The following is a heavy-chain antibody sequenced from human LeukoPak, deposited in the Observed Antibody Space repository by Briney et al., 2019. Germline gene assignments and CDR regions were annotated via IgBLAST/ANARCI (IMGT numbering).Heavy chain of an antibody. CDR1: GGSISNNSYY. D-gene: IGHD2/OR15-2a*01. V-gene: IGHV4-61*05. CDR3: ARVSTGRDAFDI. J-gene: IGHJ3*02. Sequence: SETLSLTCTVSGGSISNNSYYWGWIRQPPGKGLEWIGYIYYSGSTNYNPSLKSRVTISVDTSKNQFSLKLRSVTAADTAVYYCARVSTGRDAFDIWGQGTMVTVSS. CDR2: IYYSGST.